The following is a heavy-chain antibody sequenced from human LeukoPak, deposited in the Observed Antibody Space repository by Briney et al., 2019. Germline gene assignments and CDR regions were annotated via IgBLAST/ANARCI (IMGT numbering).Heavy chain of an antibody. CDR2: ISGSGGST. J-gene: IGHJ6*03. Sequence: GGSLRLSCAASGFTFSSYAMSWVRQAPGKGLEWVSAISGSGGSTYYADSVKGRFTISRDNSKNTLYLQMNSLRAEDTAVYYCAKFGYCSSTSCYLMDVWGKGTTVTVSS. CDR1: GFTFSSYA. CDR3: AKFGYCSSTSCYLMDV. V-gene: IGHV3-23*01. D-gene: IGHD2-2*01.